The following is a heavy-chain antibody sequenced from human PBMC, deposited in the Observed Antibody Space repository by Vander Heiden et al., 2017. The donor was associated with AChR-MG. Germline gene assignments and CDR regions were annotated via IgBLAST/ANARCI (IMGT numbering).Heavy chain of an antibody. CDR1: GFTFDDYA. CDR2: ISWNSGSI. D-gene: IGHD6-13*01. J-gene: IGHJ4*02. CDR3: AKDRDFGSWSCFDN. V-gene: IGHV3-9*01. Sequence: EVQLVESGGGLVQPGRSLRLSCAASGFTFDDYAMHWVRQAPGKGLEWVSGISWNSGSIGYADSVKGRFTISRDNAKNSLYLQMNSLRTEDTALYYCAKDRDFGSWSCFDNWGQGTLVTVSS.